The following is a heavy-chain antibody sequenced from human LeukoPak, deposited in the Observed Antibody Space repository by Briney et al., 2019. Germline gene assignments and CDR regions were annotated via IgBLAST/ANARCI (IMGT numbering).Heavy chain of an antibody. V-gene: IGHV3-48*03. D-gene: IGHD3-10*01. CDR2: ISSSGSTI. Sequence: GGSLRLSCAAAGFTFSSYEMKWVRQAPGKGLEWVSYISSSGSTIYYADSVKGRFTISRDNAKNSLYLQMNSLRAEDTAVYYCASSFYGSGSYDYWGQGTLVTVSS. CDR3: ASSFYGSGSYDY. CDR1: GFTFSSYE. J-gene: IGHJ4*02.